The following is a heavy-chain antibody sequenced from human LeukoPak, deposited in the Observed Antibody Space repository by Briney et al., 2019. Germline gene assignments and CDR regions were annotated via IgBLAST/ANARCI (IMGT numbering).Heavy chain of an antibody. J-gene: IGHJ4*02. CDR1: GFTFSSYG. V-gene: IGHV3-30*03. Sequence: GGSLRLSCAASGFTFSSYGMHWVRQAPGKGLEWVAVISYDGSNKYYADSVKGRFTISRDNSKNTLYLQMNGLRAEDTAVYYCARSSGWTPGNWGQGTLVTVSS. CDR3: ARSSGWTPGN. CDR2: ISYDGSNK. D-gene: IGHD6-19*01.